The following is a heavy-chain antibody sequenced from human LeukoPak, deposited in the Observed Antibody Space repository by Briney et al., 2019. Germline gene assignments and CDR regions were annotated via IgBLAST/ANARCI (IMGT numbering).Heavy chain of an antibody. J-gene: IGHJ4*02. CDR1: GFTFSSYS. D-gene: IGHD5-18*01. V-gene: IGHV3-21*01. CDR2: ISSSSSYI. CDR3: ARAWIPTYFDY. Sequence: GGSLRLSCAASGFTFSSYSMNWVRQAPGKGLEWVSSISSSSSYIYYADSVKGRFTISRNNAKNSLYLQMNSLRAEDTAVYYCARAWIPTYFDYWGQGTLVTVSS.